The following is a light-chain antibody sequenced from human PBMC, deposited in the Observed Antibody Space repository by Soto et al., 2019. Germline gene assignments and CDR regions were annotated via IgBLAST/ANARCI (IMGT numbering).Light chain of an antibody. J-gene: IGKJ5*01. V-gene: IGKV3-11*01. CDR1: QNVDNSH. CDR3: QQRSNWPIT. Sequence: ETVLTQSPGTLYFSPGERATLSCRASQNVDNSHVAWYQQKPGQAPRLLIYDASSRPTDIPARFSGSGSGTDFTLTISSLEPEDFALYYCQQRSNWPITFGQGTRLEIK. CDR2: DAS.